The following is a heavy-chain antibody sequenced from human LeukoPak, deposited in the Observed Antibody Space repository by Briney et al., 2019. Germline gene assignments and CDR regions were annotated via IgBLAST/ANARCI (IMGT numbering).Heavy chain of an antibody. CDR2: INPNSGGT. V-gene: IGHV1-2*02. CDR1: VYTFTGYY. J-gene: IGHJ4*02. Sequence: ASVKVSCKASVYTFTGYYMHWVRQAPGQGLEGMGWINPNSGGTNYAQKFQGRVTMTRDTSISTAYMELSRLRSDDTAVYYCARDNGDYGDFDYWGQGTLVTVSS. CDR3: ARDNGDYGDFDY. D-gene: IGHD4-17*01.